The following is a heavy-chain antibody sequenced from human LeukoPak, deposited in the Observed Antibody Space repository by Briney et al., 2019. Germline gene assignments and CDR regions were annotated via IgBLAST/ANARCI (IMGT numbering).Heavy chain of an antibody. CDR1: GDSISSSF. D-gene: IGHD1-26*01. V-gene: IGHV4-59*01. Sequence: SETLSLTCTVSGDSISSSFWNWIRQPPGQRLVWIGNIYYGGSTNYNPALKGRVTFSVDTTKNQVSLKLSSATAADTAVYYCARGALGAHPVDYWGPGTLVIVSS. J-gene: IGHJ4*02. CDR2: IYYGGST. CDR3: ARGALGAHPVDY.